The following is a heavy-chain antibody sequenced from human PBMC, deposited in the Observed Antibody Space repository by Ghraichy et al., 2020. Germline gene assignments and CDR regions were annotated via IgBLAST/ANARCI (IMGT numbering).Heavy chain of an antibody. V-gene: IGHV1-8*01. D-gene: IGHD3-16*02. CDR2: MNPNSGNT. Sequence: ASVKVSCKASGYTFTSYDINWVRQATGQGLEWMGWMNPNSGNTGYAQKFQGRVTMTRNTSISTAYMELSSLRSEDTAVYYCARAYVWGSYCWEQFDPWGQGTLVTVSS. CDR1: GYTFTSYD. J-gene: IGHJ5*02. CDR3: ARAYVWGSYCWEQFDP.